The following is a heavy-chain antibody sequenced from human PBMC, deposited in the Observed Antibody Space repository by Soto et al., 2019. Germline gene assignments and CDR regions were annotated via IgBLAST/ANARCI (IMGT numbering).Heavy chain of an antibody. J-gene: IGHJ4*02. Sequence: SLRLSCAASGFTFSSYGMHWVRQAPGKGLEWVAVIWYDGSNKYYADSVKGRFTISRDNSKNTLYLQMNSLRAEDTAVYYCARTYCGGDCYSNDYWGQGTLVTVSS. D-gene: IGHD2-21*02. V-gene: IGHV3-33*01. CDR2: IWYDGSNK. CDR3: ARTYCGGDCYSNDY. CDR1: GFTFSSYG.